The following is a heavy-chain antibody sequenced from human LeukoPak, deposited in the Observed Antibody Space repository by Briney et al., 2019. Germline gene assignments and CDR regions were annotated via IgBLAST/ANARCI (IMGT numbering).Heavy chain of an antibody. Sequence: SETLSLTCTVSGGSISSYYWSRIRQPAGKGLEWIGRIYTSGSTNYNPSLKSRVTMSVDTSKNQFSLKLSSVTAADTAVYYCARELPREYSSGWYHSGDAFDIWGQGTMVTVSS. CDR2: IYTSGST. V-gene: IGHV4-4*07. CDR3: ARELPREYSSGWYHSGDAFDI. D-gene: IGHD6-19*01. J-gene: IGHJ3*02. CDR1: GGSISSYY.